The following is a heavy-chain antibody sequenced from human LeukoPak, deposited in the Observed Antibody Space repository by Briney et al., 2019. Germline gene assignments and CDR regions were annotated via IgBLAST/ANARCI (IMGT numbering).Heavy chain of an antibody. V-gene: IGHV3-23*01. D-gene: IGHD5-12*01. CDR2: ISGSGGST. CDR1: GFTFSSYA. J-gene: IGHJ4*02. CDR3: ARGKYGGYFIDY. Sequence: GGSLRLSCAASGFTFSSYAMSWARQAPGKGLEWVSAISGSGGSTYYADSVKGRFTISRDNSKNTLSLQMNNLRAEDTAVYYCARGKYGGYFIDYWGQGTLVTVSS.